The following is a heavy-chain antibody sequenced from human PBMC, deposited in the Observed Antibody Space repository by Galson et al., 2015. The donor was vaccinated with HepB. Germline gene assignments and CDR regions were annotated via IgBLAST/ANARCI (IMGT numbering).Heavy chain of an antibody. CDR2: IIPIFGSS. CDR1: GGTFSSYA. Sequence: SVKVSCKASGGTFSSYAISWVRQAPGQGLEWMGGIIPIFGSSNYAQKFQGRVTTTADESTSTAYMELRSLRSEDTAVYYCARLCGSYYDAYAFDIWGQGTMVTVSS. V-gene: IGHV1-69*13. D-gene: IGHD2-15*01. J-gene: IGHJ3*02. CDR3: ARLCGSYYDAYAFDI.